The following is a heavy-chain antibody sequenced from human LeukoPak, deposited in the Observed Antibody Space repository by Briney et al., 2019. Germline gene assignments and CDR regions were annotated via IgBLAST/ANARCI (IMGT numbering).Heavy chain of an antibody. D-gene: IGHD2-8*01. CDR3: ARELGYCTNGVCPFDY. V-gene: IGHV1-2*06. CDR2: INPNSGDT. J-gene: IGHJ4*02. Sequence: GASVKVSCKASGYTFSAYYMHWVRQAPGQGLEWMGRINPNSGDTNHAQKFQGRVTMARDTSISTAYMELSSPKSDDTAVYYCARELGYCTNGVCPFDYWGQGTLVTVSS. CDR1: GYTFSAYY.